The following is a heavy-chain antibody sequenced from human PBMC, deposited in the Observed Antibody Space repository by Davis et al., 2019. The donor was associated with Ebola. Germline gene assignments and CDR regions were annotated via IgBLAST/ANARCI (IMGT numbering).Heavy chain of an antibody. CDR3: AKDLHGPFDY. D-gene: IGHD4-11*01. Sequence: PGGSLRLSCAASGFTFSSYGMHWVRQAPGKGLEWVAVISYDGSNKYYADSVKGRFTISRDNSKNTLYLQMNSLRAEDTAVYYCAKDLHGPFDYWGQGTLVTVSS. CDR1: GFTFSSYG. CDR2: ISYDGSNK. V-gene: IGHV3-30*18. J-gene: IGHJ4*02.